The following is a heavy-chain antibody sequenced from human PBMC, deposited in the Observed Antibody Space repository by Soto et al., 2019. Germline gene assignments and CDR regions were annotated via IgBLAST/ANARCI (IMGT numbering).Heavy chain of an antibody. CDR2: IKQDGSEK. Sequence: PGGSLRLSCAASGFTFSSYWMSWVRQAPGKGLEWVANIKQDGSEKYYVDSVKGRFTISRDNAKNSLYLQMNSLRAEDTAVYYCARDRGAAAGLFDYWGQGTLVTVSS. CDR3: ARDRGAAAGLFDY. CDR1: GFTFSSYW. V-gene: IGHV3-7*01. J-gene: IGHJ4*02. D-gene: IGHD6-13*01.